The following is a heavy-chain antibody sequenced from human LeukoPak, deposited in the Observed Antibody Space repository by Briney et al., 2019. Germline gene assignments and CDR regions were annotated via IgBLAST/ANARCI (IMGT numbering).Heavy chain of an antibody. J-gene: IGHJ4*02. V-gene: IGHV3-48*01. CDR2: ISSSSSTI. Sequence: GGSLRLSCAASGFTFSSSAMSWVRQAPGKGLEWVSYISSSSSTIYYADSVKGRFTISRDNAKNSLYLQMNSLRAEDTAVYYCARGDPYYYGSGSYSYFDYWGQGTLVTVSS. CDR3: ARGDPYYYGSGSYSYFDY. D-gene: IGHD3-10*01. CDR1: GFTFSSSA.